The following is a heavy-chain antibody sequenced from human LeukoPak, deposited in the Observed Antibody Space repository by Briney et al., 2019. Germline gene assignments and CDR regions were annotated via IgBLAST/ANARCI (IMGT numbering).Heavy chain of an antibody. D-gene: IGHD2-15*01. J-gene: IGHJ6*04. Sequence: GASVKVSCKASGGTFSSYAISWVRQAPGQGLGWMGGIIPIFGTANYAQKFQDRLTITADKSTSTAYMELSSLRSEDTAVYYCASATLRCSGGSCYEMDVWGKGTTVTVSS. CDR3: ASATLRCSGGSCYEMDV. V-gene: IGHV1-69*06. CDR2: IIPIFGTA. CDR1: GGTFSSYA.